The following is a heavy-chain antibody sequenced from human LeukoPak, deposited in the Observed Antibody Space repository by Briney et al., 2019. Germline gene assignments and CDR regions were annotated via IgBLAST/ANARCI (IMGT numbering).Heavy chain of an antibody. D-gene: IGHD6-13*01. Sequence: GGSLRLSCAASGFTFSSYAMSWVRQAPGKGLEWVSAIRGSGGSTYYADSVKGRFTISRDNSKNTLYLQMNSLRAEDTAVYYCVKDVQYSSSWEFDYWGQGTLVTVSS. CDR2: IRGSGGST. V-gene: IGHV3-23*01. J-gene: IGHJ4*02. CDR3: VKDVQYSSSWEFDY. CDR1: GFTFSSYA.